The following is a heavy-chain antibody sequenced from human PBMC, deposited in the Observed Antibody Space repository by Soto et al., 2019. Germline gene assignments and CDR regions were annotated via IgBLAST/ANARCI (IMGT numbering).Heavy chain of an antibody. CDR1: GFTFSDYY. D-gene: IGHD6-13*01. CDR3: ARLGSIAAAGTPDY. J-gene: IGHJ4*02. CDR2: ISGSGSTI. Sequence: LRLSCAASGFTFSDYYMSWFRQAPGKGLEWVSYISGSGSTIHDADSVKGRFTISRDNAKNSLYLQMNSLRAEDTALYYCARLGSIAAAGTPDYWGQGTLVTVSS. V-gene: IGHV3-11*01.